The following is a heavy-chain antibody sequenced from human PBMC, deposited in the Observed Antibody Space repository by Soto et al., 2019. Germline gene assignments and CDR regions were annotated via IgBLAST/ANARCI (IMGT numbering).Heavy chain of an antibody. CDR2: INPKSGDT. V-gene: IGHV1-2*04. J-gene: IGHJ6*02. CDR3: ARVNGAAPPRGMDV. CDR1: GYTFTDYY. D-gene: IGHD2-8*01. Sequence: QVQLVQSGAEVKKPGASVKVSCKASGYTFTDYYMHWVRQAPGQGLEWMGRINPKSGDTKYAEKFQAWVTMTRDTSISTAYMEVTRLRSDDTAVYYCARVNGAAPPRGMDVWGQGTTVTVSS.